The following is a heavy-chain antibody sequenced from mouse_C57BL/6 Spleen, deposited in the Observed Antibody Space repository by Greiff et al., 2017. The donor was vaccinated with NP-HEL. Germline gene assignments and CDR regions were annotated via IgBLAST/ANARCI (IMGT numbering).Heavy chain of an antibody. CDR1: GYTFTGYW. Sequence: QVQLQQSGAELMKPGASVKLSCKATGYTFTGYWIEWVKQRPGHGLEWIGEILPGSGSTNYNEKFKGKATFTADTSSNTAYMQLSSLTTEDSAIYYCARSPSLTTVVATDAMDYWGQGTSVTVSS. CDR3: ARSPSLTTVVATDAMDY. J-gene: IGHJ4*01. CDR2: ILPGSGST. D-gene: IGHD1-1*01. V-gene: IGHV1-9*01.